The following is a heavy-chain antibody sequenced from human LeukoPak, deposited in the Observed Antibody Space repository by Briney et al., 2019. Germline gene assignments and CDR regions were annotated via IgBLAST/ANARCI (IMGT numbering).Heavy chain of an antibody. CDR3: ARGIRYYYYYYMDV. D-gene: IGHD5-18*01. CDR2: IYTSGST. V-gene: IGHV4-4*07. J-gene: IGHJ6*03. CDR1: GGSISSYY. Sequence: PSETLSLTXTVSGGSISSYYCSSIGQAAGKGLEWIGRIYTSGSTNYNPSLKSRVTMSVDTSKNQFSLKLSSVTAADTAVYYCARGIRYYYYYYMDVWGKGTTVTVSS.